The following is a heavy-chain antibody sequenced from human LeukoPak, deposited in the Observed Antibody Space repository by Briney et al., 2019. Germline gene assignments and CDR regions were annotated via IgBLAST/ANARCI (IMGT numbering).Heavy chain of an antibody. V-gene: IGHV4-34*01. CDR1: GGSFSGYY. Sequence: SETLSLTCAVYGGSFSGYYWSWIRQPPGKGLEWIGEINHSGSTNYNPSLKSRVTISVDTSKNQFSLKLSSVTAADTAVYYCARHARNWWLLPLDYWGQGTLVTVSS. D-gene: IGHD2-15*01. CDR2: INHSGST. J-gene: IGHJ4*02. CDR3: ARHARNWWLLPLDY.